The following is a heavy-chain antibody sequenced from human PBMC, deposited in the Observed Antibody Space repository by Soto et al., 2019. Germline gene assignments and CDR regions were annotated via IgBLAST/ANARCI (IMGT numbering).Heavy chain of an antibody. D-gene: IGHD1-1*01. V-gene: IGHV4-59*01. J-gene: IGHJ4*02. CDR1: GGSISSYY. CDR3: AREEKTGTTRGFDY. CDR2: IYYSGST. Sequence: QVQLQESGPGLVKPSETLSLTCTVSGGSISSYYWSWIRQPPGKGLEWIGYIYYSGSTNYNPSLKSRVTISVDTSKNQFSLKLSSVTAADTAMYYCAREEKTGTTRGFDYWGQGTLVTVSS.